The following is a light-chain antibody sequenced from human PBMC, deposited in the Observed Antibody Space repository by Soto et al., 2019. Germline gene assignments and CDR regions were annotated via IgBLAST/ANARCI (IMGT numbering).Light chain of an antibody. Sequence: QSALTQPASVSGSPGQSITISCTGTSSDLGGYDFVSWYRQYPGQAPKILIYEVTHRPSGVPDRFSGSKSGNTASLTISGLQADDEADYYCSSYTITSSPVFGPGTKVTVL. CDR1: SSDLGGYDF. CDR2: EVT. V-gene: IGLV2-14*01. J-gene: IGLJ1*01. CDR3: SSYTITSSPV.